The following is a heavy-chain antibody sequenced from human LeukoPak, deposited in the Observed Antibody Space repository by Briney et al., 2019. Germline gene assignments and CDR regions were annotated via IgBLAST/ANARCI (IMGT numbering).Heavy chain of an antibody. J-gene: IGHJ4*02. Sequence: PSETLSLTCAVYGGSFSGYYWSWIRQPPGKGLEWIGEINHSGSTNYDPSLKSRVTISVDTSKNQFSLKLSSVTAADTAVHYCGTGWAVDFWGQGTLVTVSS. CDR1: GGSFSGYY. CDR2: INHSGST. CDR3: GTGWAVDF. V-gene: IGHV4-34*01.